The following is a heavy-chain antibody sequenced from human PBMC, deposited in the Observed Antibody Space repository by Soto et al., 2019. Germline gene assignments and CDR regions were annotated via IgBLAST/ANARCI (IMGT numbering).Heavy chain of an antibody. CDR2: INPSGGST. J-gene: IGHJ4*02. CDR1: GYTFTSYY. CDR3: ARDSGGANCVVLYYFDY. Sequence: ASVKVSCKASGYTFTSYYMHWVRQAPGQGLEWMGIINPSGGSTSYAQKFQGRVTMTRDTSTSTVYMELSSLRSEDTAVYYCARDSGGANCVVLYYFDYWGKGTLVTVSS. D-gene: IGHD1-26*01. V-gene: IGHV1-46*01.